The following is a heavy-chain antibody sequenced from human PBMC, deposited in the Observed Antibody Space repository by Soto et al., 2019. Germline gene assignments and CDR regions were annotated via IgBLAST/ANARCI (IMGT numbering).Heavy chain of an antibody. CDR3: ATESGSTYGYFDH. CDR2: ISNSGST. V-gene: IGHV4-30-4*01. D-gene: IGHD5-18*01. CDR1: GGSVTSDEDY. Sequence: SETLSLTCTVSGGSVTSDEDYWTWVRQSPGKGLEWIGYISNSGSTGYNPSLKTRLSMSVDRSKNQFTLRLTSVTAADTAVYFCATESGSTYGYFDHWGQGTQVTVSS. J-gene: IGHJ4*02.